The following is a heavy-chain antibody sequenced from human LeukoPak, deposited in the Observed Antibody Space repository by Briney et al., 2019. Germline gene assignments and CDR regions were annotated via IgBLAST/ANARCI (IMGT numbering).Heavy chain of an antibody. D-gene: IGHD3-10*01. CDR3: ARDNSVGDIAWWFDP. J-gene: IGHJ5*02. CDR1: GYTFINNW. Sequence: ASVKVSCKSSGYTFINNWMHWVRQPPGQGLEWVGLINPTGTTTLYAQKFQGRVTLTRDMSTSTDYMELRSLKSEDTAVYYCARDNSVGDIAWWFDPWGQGTLVTVSS. V-gene: IGHV1-46*01. CDR2: INPTGTTT.